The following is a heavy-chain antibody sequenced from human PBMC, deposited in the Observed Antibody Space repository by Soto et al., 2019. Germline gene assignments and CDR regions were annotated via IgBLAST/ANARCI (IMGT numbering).Heavy chain of an antibody. CDR2: INHSGST. D-gene: IGHD6-13*01. CDR1: VVSFSGYY. J-gene: IGHJ5*02. CDR3: ARSRSSSWYKNWFEP. V-gene: IGHV4-34*01. Sequence: XETLSLTCAFYVVSFSGYYWSWIRQPPGKGLEWIGEINHSGSTNYNPSLKSRVTISVDTSKNQFSLKLSSVTAADTAVYYCARSRSSSWYKNWFEPWGQGTLVIVS.